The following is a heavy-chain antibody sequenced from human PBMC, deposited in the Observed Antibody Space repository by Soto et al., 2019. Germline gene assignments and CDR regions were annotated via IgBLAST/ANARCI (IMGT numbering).Heavy chain of an antibody. CDR2: ISFDGTNK. J-gene: IGHJ6*02. V-gene: IGHV3-30*18. CDR3: TKDEAEYYGDYQHYYYGMDV. D-gene: IGHD4-17*01. CDR1: GFTFSYYG. Sequence: GGSLRLSCAASGFTFSYYGMHWVRQAPGKGLEWVALISFDGTNKFYADSVKGRFTISRDNSKNTLYLQMNSLRVEDTAVFYCTKDEAEYYGDYQHYYYGMDVWGQGTTVTVSS.